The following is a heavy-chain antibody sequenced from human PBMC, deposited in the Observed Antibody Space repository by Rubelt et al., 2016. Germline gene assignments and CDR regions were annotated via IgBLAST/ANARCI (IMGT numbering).Heavy chain of an antibody. D-gene: IGHD3-22*01. CDR1: GGSISSSSYY. J-gene: IGHJ4*02. V-gene: IGHV4-39*07. Sequence: QLQLQESGPGLVKPSETLSLTCTVSGGSISSSSYYWGWIRQPPGKGLEWIGSLYYSGNTFYNPSLNSRVTISVDTSKNHVSLKLSSVTAADTAVYFCARGYDSSGLPLAYWGQGTLVTVSS. CDR3: ARGYDSSGLPLAY. CDR2: LYYSGNT.